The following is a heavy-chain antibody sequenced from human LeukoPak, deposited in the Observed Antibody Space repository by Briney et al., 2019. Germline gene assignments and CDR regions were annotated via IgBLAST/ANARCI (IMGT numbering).Heavy chain of an antibody. CDR2: IKWNGDST. CDR3: VRCSGTTCRYCFDF. V-gene: IGHV3-20*04. D-gene: IGHD2-15*01. J-gene: IGHJ4*02. Sequence: GGSLRLSCAASGFTFDDYGMSWVRQVPGKGLEWVSGIKWNGDSTGYADSVKGRFTISRDNARNSLYLQMNSLRAEDTALYFCVRCSGTTCRYCFDFWGQGNLVTVSS. CDR1: GFTFDDYG.